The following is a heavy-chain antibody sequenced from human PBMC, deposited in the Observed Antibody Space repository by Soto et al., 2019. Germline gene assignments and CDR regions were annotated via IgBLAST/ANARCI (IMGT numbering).Heavy chain of an antibody. V-gene: IGHV1-8*01. Sequence: GASVKVSCKASGYTFTSYDINWVRLATGQGLEWMGWMNPNSGNTAYAQKFQGRVTMTRNTSISTAYMELSSLRSEDTAVYYCARGPYDYVWGSDPPHFDYWGQGTLVTVSS. J-gene: IGHJ4*02. CDR2: MNPNSGNT. CDR3: ARGPYDYVWGSDPPHFDY. D-gene: IGHD3-16*02. CDR1: GYTFTSYD.